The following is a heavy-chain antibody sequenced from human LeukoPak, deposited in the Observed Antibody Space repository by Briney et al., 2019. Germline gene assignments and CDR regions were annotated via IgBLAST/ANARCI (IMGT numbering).Heavy chain of an antibody. J-gene: IGHJ4*02. D-gene: IGHD3-22*01. CDR2: ISQDGSEK. Sequence: GGSLRLSCAASGFTFNNYWLTWVRQAPGKGLEWVAKISQDGSEKYYVDSVKGRFTISRDSGKNSLYLLMNSLRVEDTAVYYCERAVGSSGCDYWGQGTLVTVSS. CDR3: ERAVGSSGCDY. V-gene: IGHV3-7*01. CDR1: GFTFNNYW.